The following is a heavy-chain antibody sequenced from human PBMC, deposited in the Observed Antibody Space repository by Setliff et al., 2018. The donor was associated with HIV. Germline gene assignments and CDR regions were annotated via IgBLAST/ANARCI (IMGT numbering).Heavy chain of an antibody. CDR2: ISRSGST. J-gene: IGHJ4*02. V-gene: IGHV4-34*01. CDR1: GGSFNGYS. CDR3: ARTMAVPATQPFDY. Sequence: LSLTCAVYGGSFNGYSWSWMRQPPGKGLEWIGEISRSGSTTYHPSLKGRLTISVDASKRHFSLKLSSVTAADTAVYYCARTMAVPATQPFDYWGQGTLVTVSS. D-gene: IGHD2-15*01.